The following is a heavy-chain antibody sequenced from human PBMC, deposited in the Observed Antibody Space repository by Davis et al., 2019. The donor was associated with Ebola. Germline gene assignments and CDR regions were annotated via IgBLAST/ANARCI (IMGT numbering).Heavy chain of an antibody. CDR1: GFTFSSYG. V-gene: IGHV3-33*01. CDR2: IWYDGSNK. J-gene: IGHJ6*02. D-gene: IGHD6-19*01. Sequence: GESLKISCAASGFTFSSYGMHWVRQAPGKGLEWVAFIWYDGSNKYYADSVKGRFTISRDNSKNTLYLQMNSLRAEDTAVYYCAREVVGHSSGWTYYYYGMDVWGQGTTVTVSS. CDR3: AREVVGHSSGWTYYYYGMDV.